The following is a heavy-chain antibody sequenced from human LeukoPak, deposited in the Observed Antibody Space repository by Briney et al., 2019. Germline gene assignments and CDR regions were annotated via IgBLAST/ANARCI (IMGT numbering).Heavy chain of an antibody. V-gene: IGHV3-66*01. D-gene: IGHD3-22*01. CDR1: GVTVSSNY. Sequence: GGSLRLSCAASGVTVSSNYMSWVRQAPGKWLEWVSVIYSGGSTYYADSVKGRFTISRDNSKNTLYLQMNSLRAEDTAVYYCARDWVVSNYYYYGMDVWGQGTTVTVSS. CDR2: IYSGGST. CDR3: ARDWVVSNYYYYGMDV. J-gene: IGHJ6*02.